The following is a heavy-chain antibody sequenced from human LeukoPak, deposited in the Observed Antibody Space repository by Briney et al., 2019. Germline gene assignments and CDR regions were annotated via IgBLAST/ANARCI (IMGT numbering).Heavy chain of an antibody. D-gene: IGHD3-3*01. Sequence: SETLSLTCAVYGGSFSGYYWSWIRQPPGKGLEWIGEINHSGSTNYNPSLKSRVTISVDTSKNQFSLKLSSVTAADTAVYYCARVRNDYDFWSGTEQTFDYWGQGTLVTVSS. CDR2: INHSGST. CDR3: ARVRNDYDFWSGTEQTFDY. V-gene: IGHV4-34*01. CDR1: GGSFSGYY. J-gene: IGHJ4*02.